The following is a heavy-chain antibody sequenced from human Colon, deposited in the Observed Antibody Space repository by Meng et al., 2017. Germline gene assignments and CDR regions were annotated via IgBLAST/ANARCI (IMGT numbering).Heavy chain of an antibody. V-gene: IGHV4-31*03. CDR2: INHSGST. D-gene: IGHD1-1*01. CDR1: GGSLSRDTYY. CDR3: ARGLNEGGLAHNWFDP. J-gene: IGHJ5*02. Sequence: QGHPHNPRPGLVKPSQNLSLTCTVSGGSLSRDTYYWTWIRQVPGMGLEWIGIINHSGSTYYNPSLKSRVTMSLDTSKQQFSLKLISVTAADTAVYFCARGLNEGGLAHNWFDPWGQGTLVTVSS.